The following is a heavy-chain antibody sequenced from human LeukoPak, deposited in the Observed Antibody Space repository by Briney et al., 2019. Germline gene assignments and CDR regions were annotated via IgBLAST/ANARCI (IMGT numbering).Heavy chain of an antibody. V-gene: IGHV3-64*01. J-gene: IGHJ3*02. Sequence: PGGSLRLSCAASGFIFSSYAMHWVRQAPGEGLEYVSAISSNGDSTYYANSVKGRFTISRDNSKNTLYLQMGSLRAEDMAVYYCARVGDEDAFDIWGQGTMVTVSS. CDR1: GFIFSSYA. CDR3: ARVGDEDAFDI. CDR2: ISSNGDST. D-gene: IGHD3-16*01.